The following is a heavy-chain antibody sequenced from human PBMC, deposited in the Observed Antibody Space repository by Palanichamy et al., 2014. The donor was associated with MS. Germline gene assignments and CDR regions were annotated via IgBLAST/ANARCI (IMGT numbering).Heavy chain of an antibody. CDR1: GGSISSSSDY. V-gene: IGHV4-39*01. CDR2: IYYSGST. Sequence: QLQLQESGPGLVKPSETLSLTCTVSGGSISSSSDYWGWIRQPPGKGLEWIGSIYYSGSTYYNPSLKSRVTISVDTSKNQFSLKLRSVTAADTAVYYCARYIPYSSGWYAGWADYWGQGTLVTVSS. CDR3: ARYIPYSSGWYAGWADY. D-gene: IGHD6-19*01. J-gene: IGHJ4*02.